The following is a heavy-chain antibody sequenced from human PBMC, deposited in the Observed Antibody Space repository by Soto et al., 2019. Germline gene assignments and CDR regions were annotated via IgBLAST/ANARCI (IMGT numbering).Heavy chain of an antibody. Sequence: QVQLQESGPGLVKPSQTLSLTCTVSGGSISSGGYYWSWIRQHPGKGPEWIGYIYYSGSTYYNPSLKSRVTISVDTSKNQFSLKLSSVTAADTAVYYCARNTYYDFWSGYFDDAFDIWGQGTMVTVSS. CDR2: IYYSGST. CDR1: GGSISSGGYY. D-gene: IGHD3-3*01. V-gene: IGHV4-31*03. CDR3: ARNTYYDFWSGYFDDAFDI. J-gene: IGHJ3*02.